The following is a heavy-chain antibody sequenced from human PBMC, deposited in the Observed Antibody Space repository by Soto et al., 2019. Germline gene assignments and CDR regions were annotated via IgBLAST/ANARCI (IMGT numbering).Heavy chain of an antibody. V-gene: IGHV3-7*01. CDR1: GFTFSSFW. J-gene: IGHJ4*02. CDR3: SRSLDS. CDR2: ISPDGSEK. Sequence: PRGSLRLSCAASGFTFSSFWIDCVRQSPFKWREWVANISPDGSEKQYVDSVKGRFTISRDNAKNSLYLQMSSVTVEDSALYYCSRSLDSWGQGTRVTVSS.